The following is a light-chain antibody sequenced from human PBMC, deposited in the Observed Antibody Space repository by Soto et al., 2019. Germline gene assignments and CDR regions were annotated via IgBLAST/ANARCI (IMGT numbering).Light chain of an antibody. CDR1: SSDVGGYIL. V-gene: IGLV2-23*01. J-gene: IGLJ2*01. Sequence: QSVLTQPASVSGSPGQSITISCTGTSSDVGGYILVSWYQQEPGKAPKLMIYEGSKRPSGVSSRFSGSKSGNTASLTISGLQAEDEAHYYCCSYVGGDTYLIFGGGTKLTVL. CDR2: EGS. CDR3: CSYVGGDTYLI.